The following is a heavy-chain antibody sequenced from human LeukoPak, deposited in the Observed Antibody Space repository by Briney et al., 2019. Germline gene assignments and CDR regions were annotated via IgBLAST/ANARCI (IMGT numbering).Heavy chain of an antibody. J-gene: IGHJ4*02. V-gene: IGHV4-39*01. Sequence: SETLSLTCIVSGGSISSSSYYWGWIRQPPGKGLEWIGSIYYSGSTYYNPSLKSRVTISVDTSKNQFSLKLSSVTAADTAVYYCARTDYYDYVWGSYRYIDYWGQGTLVTVSS. CDR2: IYYSGST. CDR3: ARTDYYDYVWGSYRYIDY. CDR1: GGSISSSSYY. D-gene: IGHD3-16*02.